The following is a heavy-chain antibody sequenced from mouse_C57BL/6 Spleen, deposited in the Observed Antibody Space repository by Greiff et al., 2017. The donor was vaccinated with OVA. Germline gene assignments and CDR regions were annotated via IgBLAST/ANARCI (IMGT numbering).Heavy chain of an antibody. J-gene: IGHJ2*01. Sequence: QVHVKQSGAELVRPGASVTLSCKASGYTFTDYEMHWVKQTPVHGLEWIGAIDPETGGTAYNQKFKGKAILTADKSSSTAYMELRSLTSEDSAVYYCTRFGTTVVGDYWGQGTTLTVSS. CDR1: GYTFTDYE. V-gene: IGHV1-15*01. D-gene: IGHD1-1*01. CDR3: TRFGTTVVGDY. CDR2: IDPETGGT.